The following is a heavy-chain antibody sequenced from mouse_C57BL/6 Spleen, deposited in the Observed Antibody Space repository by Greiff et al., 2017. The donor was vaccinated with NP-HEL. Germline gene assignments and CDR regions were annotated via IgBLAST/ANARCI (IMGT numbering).Heavy chain of an antibody. CDR2: ISSGSSTI. Sequence: EVQGVESGGGLVKPGGSLKLSCAASGFTFSDYGMHWVRQAPEKGLEWVAYISSGSSTIYYADTVKGRFTISRDNAKNTLFLQMTSLRSEDTAMYYCAREAIYYGNLDAMDYWGQGTSVTVSS. CDR1: GFTFSDYG. V-gene: IGHV5-17*01. D-gene: IGHD2-1*01. J-gene: IGHJ4*01. CDR3: AREAIYYGNLDAMDY.